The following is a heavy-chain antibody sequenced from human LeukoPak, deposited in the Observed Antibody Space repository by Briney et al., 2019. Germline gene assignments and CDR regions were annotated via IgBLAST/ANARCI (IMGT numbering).Heavy chain of an antibody. D-gene: IGHD3-22*01. V-gene: IGHV3-20*04. Sequence: GGSLRLSCAASGFTFYDYGMSWVRQAPGKGLEWVSGINWNGGSTGYADSVKGRFTISRDNAKNSLYLQMNSLRAEDTALYYCARDLSQAGVVVINDLDYWGQGTLVTVSS. CDR2: INWNGGST. J-gene: IGHJ4*02. CDR1: GFTFYDYG. CDR3: ARDLSQAGVVVINDLDY.